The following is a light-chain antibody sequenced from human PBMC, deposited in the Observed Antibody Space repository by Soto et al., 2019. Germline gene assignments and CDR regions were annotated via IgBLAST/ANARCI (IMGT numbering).Light chain of an antibody. J-gene: IGLJ3*02. CDR3: QSYDRNLRGWV. V-gene: IGLV1-40*01. Sequence: QSVLAQPSSVSGAPGQRVTISCSNIGAAYDVHWYQQLPGTAPKLLMFNNSRRPSGVPDRFSGAKSGTSASLAITGLQAEDEADYYCQSYDRNLRGWVFGGGTQLTVL. CDR2: NNS. CDR1: SNIGAAYD.